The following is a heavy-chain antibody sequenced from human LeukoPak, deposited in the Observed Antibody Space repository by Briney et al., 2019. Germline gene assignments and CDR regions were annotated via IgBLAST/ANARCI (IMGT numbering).Heavy chain of an antibody. Sequence: GGSLRLSCAASGFTFSSFEMNWVRQAPGKGLEWVSYISTSGSTTYYADSVKGRFTISRDNAKNSLYLQMNSLRAEDTAVYYCARDQRGTSDYWGQGTLVTVSS. CDR2: ISTSGSTT. V-gene: IGHV3-48*03. CDR3: ARDQRGTSDY. CDR1: GFTFSSFE. J-gene: IGHJ4*02. D-gene: IGHD3-10*01.